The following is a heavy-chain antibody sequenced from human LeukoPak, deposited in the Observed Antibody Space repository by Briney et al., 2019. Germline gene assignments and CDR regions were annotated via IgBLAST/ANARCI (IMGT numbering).Heavy chain of an antibody. J-gene: IGHJ3*02. V-gene: IGHV3-48*03. CDR1: GFTFSSYE. CDR2: ISSSGSTI. D-gene: IGHD6-13*01. CDR3: ARDPSYSSSWYMGAFDI. Sequence: GGSLRLSCAASGFTFSSYEMNWVRQAPGKGGEGGSYISSSGSTIYYADSVKGRFTISRDNAKNPLYLQMNSLSAEDTAVYYCARDPSYSSSWYMGAFDIWGQGTMVTVSS.